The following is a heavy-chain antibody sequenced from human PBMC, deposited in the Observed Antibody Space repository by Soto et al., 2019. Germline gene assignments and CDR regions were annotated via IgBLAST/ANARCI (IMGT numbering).Heavy chain of an antibody. D-gene: IGHD3-10*01. V-gene: IGHV4-59*01. J-gene: IGHJ6*02. Sequence: ETLSLTGTVSGGSIISYYWSWIRQPPRKGLELIGYIYYNGTANYNPSLKGRVTISVDTPKNQFSLKLRSVTAADTAVYYCARVAMVRGIINYYYGLDVWGQGTTVTISS. CDR2: IYYNGTA. CDR1: GGSIISYY. CDR3: ARVAMVRGIINYYYGLDV.